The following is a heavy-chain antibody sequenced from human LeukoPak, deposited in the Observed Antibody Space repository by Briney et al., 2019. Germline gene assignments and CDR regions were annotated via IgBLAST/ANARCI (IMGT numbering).Heavy chain of an antibody. J-gene: IGHJ3*02. V-gene: IGHV5-51*01. CDR3: ASRDYGDYSVIDAFDI. CDR1: GYSFTSYW. Sequence: AGESLKISCKGSGYSFTSYWIGWVRQMPGKGLEWMGIIYPGDSDTRYSPSFQGQVTISADKSISTAYLQWSSLKASDTAMYYCASRDYGDYSVIDAFDIWGQGTMVTVSS. D-gene: IGHD4-17*01. CDR2: IYPGDSDT.